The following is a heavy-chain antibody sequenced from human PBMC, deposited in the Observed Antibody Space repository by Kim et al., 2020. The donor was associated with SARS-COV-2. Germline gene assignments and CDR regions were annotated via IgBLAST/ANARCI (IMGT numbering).Heavy chain of an antibody. CDR2: INPSGGST. V-gene: IGHV1-46*01. CDR1: GYTFTSYY. D-gene: IGHD3-10*01. Sequence: ASVKVSCKASGYTFTSYYMHWVRQAPGQGLEWMGIINPSGGSTSYAQKFQGRVTMTRDTSTSTVYMELSSLRSEDTAVYYCASVSSKLWFGELDGHWFDPWRQGTLVTVAS. J-gene: IGHJ5*02. CDR3: ASVSSKLWFGELDGHWFDP.